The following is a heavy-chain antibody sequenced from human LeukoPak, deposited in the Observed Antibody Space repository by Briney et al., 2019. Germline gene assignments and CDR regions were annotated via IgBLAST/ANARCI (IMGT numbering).Heavy chain of an antibody. D-gene: IGHD2-15*01. CDR2: ISASNGNT. CDR1: DYTFSNYG. V-gene: IGHV1-18*01. J-gene: IGHJ4*02. Sequence: ASVKVSCKCFDYTFSNYGVSWVRQAPGQGIEWMGLISASNGNTKYAQNFQGRITMTTDTSTSTAYMELRGLRSDDTAVYYWARDRAVVVIAAPAYWGQGTLVIVSS. CDR3: ARDRAVVVIAAPAY.